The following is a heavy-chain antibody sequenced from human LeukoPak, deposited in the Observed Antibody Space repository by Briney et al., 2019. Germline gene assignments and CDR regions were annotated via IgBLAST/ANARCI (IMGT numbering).Heavy chain of an antibody. CDR3: ARAKRMIAVAGLYYFDY. J-gene: IGHJ4*02. V-gene: IGHV3-48*03. Sequence: GGSMRLSSAAYGSTFSSYEINWVRQAPGKGLEWVSYISSSGSTIYYADSVKGRFTISRDNAKNSLYLQMNGLRAEDTAVYYCARAKRMIAVAGLYYFDYWGQGTLVSVSS. CDR2: ISSSGSTI. CDR1: GSTFSSYE. D-gene: IGHD6-19*01.